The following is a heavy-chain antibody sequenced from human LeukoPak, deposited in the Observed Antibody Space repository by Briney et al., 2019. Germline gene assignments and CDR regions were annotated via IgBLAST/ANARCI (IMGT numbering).Heavy chain of an antibody. CDR2: INPHSGGT. J-gene: IGHJ6*02. V-gene: IGHV1-2*02. Sequence: ASLKVSCKASGYTFTDYCIHWVRQAPGQGLEWMGWINPHSGGTNYPQKFRGRVTMTRDTSISTAYMELSRLRSDDTAVYFCARKDIAVAGLHYYGMDVWGQGTTVTVSS. D-gene: IGHD6-19*01. CDR1: GYTFTDYC. CDR3: ARKDIAVAGLHYYGMDV.